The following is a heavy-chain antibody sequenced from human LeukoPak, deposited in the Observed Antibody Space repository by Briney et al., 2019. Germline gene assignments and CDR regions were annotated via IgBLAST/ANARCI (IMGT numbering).Heavy chain of an antibody. CDR2: ISYDRSNK. V-gene: IGHV3-30*18. D-gene: IGHD3-16*01. Sequence: PGGSLRLSCAASGFTFSNYGMHWVRQAPGKGLEWLAVISYDRSNKYYADSVKGRFTISRDNSKNTLYLQMNSLRAEGTAVYYCAKRNLGNIDYWGQGTLVTVSS. CDR3: AKRNLGNIDY. CDR1: GFTFSNYG. J-gene: IGHJ4*02.